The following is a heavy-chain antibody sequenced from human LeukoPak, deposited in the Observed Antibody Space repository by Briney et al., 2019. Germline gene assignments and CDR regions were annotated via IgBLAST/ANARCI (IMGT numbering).Heavy chain of an antibody. CDR3: ARRAYCSSTSCYSYFDY. CDR2: IYPGDSDS. Sequence: PGESLKISCKGSGYRFTSYWIGWVRQMPGKGLEWMEIIYPGDSDSRYSPSFQGQVTISADKSISTAYLQWSSLKASDTAMYYCARRAYCSSTSCYSYFDYWGQGTLATVSS. V-gene: IGHV5-51*01. CDR1: GYRFTSYW. D-gene: IGHD2-2*01. J-gene: IGHJ4*02.